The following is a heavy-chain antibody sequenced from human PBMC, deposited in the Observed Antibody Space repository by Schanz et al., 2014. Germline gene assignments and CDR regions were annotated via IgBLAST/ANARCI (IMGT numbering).Heavy chain of an antibody. D-gene: IGHD3-3*01. CDR3: ARDKGGYYPFDY. V-gene: IGHV3-7*01. Sequence: EVQLVESGGDLVQPGRSLRLSCAASGFTFDEYGMHWVRQAPGKGLEWVANIKQDESERSYVDSVKGRFTISRDNAKNSLYLQMNSLRAEDTAVYYCARDKGGYYPFDYWGQGTLVTVSS. CDR2: IKQDESER. CDR1: GFTFDEYG. J-gene: IGHJ4*02.